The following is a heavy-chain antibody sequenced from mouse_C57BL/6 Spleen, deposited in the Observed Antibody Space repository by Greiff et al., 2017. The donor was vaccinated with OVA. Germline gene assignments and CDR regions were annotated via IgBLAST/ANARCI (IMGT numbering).Heavy chain of an antibody. CDR3: ARHVTAQAPYFDY. V-gene: IGHV5-6*01. J-gene: IGHJ2*01. Sequence: EVKVVESGGDLVKPGGSLKLSCAASGFTFSSYGMSWVRQTPEKRLEWVATISSGGSYTYYPDSVKGRFTISRDNAKNTLYLQMSSLKSEDSAMYYCARHVTAQAPYFDYGGQGTTLTVSS. D-gene: IGHD3-2*02. CDR2: ISSGGSYT. CDR1: GFTFSSYG.